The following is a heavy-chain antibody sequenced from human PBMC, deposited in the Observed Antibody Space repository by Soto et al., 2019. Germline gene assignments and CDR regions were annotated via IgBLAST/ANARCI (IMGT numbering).Heavy chain of an antibody. CDR3: AREGVIMDYDSSGSPPAIPYNWFDP. CDR1: GYTFTSYY. D-gene: IGHD3-22*01. Sequence: ASVKVSCKASGYTFTSYYMHWVRQAPGQGLEWMGIINPSGGSTSYAQKFQGRVTMTRDTSTSTVYMELSSLRSEDTAVYYCAREGVIMDYDSSGSPPAIPYNWFDPWGQGTLVTVSS. CDR2: INPSGGST. J-gene: IGHJ5*02. V-gene: IGHV1-46*01.